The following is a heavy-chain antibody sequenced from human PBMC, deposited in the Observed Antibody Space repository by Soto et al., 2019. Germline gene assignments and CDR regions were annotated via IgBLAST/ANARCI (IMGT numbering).Heavy chain of an antibody. CDR2: ISSSGSTI. Sequence: QVPLVESGGGLVKPGGSLRLSCAASGFTFSDYYMSWIRQAPGKGLEWVSYISSSGSTIYYADSVKGRFTISRDNAKNSLYLQMNSLRAEDTAVYYCAREVGFLEWLYVGGRWFDPWGQGTLVTVSS. CDR1: GFTFSDYY. V-gene: IGHV3-11*01. CDR3: AREVGFLEWLYVGGRWFDP. J-gene: IGHJ5*02. D-gene: IGHD3-3*01.